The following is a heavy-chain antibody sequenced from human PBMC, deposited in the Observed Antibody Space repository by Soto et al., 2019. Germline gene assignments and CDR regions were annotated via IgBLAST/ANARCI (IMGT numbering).Heavy chain of an antibody. D-gene: IGHD6-19*01. CDR3: AHRPSGWYLFDY. V-gene: IGHV2-5*01. Sequence: QITLKESGPTLVRPTQTLTLACTFSGFSPSTSGLGVGWIRQPPGKALEWLALIYWNDDKRYSPSLKARLTITKDTSKNQVVITMTNMDPVDTVTYYCAHRPSGWYLFDYWGQGTLVTVSS. CDR2: IYWNDDK. J-gene: IGHJ4*02. CDR1: GFSPSTSGLG.